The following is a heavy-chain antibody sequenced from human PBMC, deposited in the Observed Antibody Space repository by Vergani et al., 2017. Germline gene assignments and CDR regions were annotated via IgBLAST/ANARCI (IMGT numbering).Heavy chain of an antibody. CDR2: VNNDGST. V-gene: IGHV4-59*01. D-gene: IGHD3-9*01. CDR3: ARENDIFNGYYSHYFDH. Sequence: QVQLQESGPGLVKPSETLSLTCSVSGGSINFYYWSWIRQPPGKGPEWIGYVNNDGSTNYNPSLGSRVSISLDTSKSQFSLKLTSVTAADTAVYYCARENDIFNGYYSHYFDHWGQGTLVTVSS. J-gene: IGHJ4*02. CDR1: GGSINFYY.